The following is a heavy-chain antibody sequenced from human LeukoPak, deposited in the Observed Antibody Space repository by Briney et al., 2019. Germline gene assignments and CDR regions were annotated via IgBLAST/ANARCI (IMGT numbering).Heavy chain of an antibody. CDR3: ARASIAVPCGY. CDR1: GYTFTSYD. V-gene: IGHV1-8*01. CDR2: MNPNSGNT. Sequence: GASVKVSCKASGYTFTSYDINWVRQATGQGLEWMGWMNPNSGNTGYARKFQGRVTTTRNTSISTAYMGLSSLRSEDTAVYYCARASIAVPCGYWGQGTLVTVSS. J-gene: IGHJ4*02. D-gene: IGHD6-19*01.